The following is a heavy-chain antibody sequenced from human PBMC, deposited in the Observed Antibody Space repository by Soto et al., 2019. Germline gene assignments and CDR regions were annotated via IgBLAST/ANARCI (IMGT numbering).Heavy chain of an antibody. CDR1: GFTFSSYG. J-gene: IGHJ4*02. CDR3: AKDRPYSSSWPLDY. CDR2: ISYDGSNK. V-gene: IGHV3-30*18. Sequence: SLRLSCAASGFTFSSYGMHWVRQAPGKGLEWVAVISYDGSNKYYADSVKGRFTISRDNSKNTLYLQMNSLRAGDTAVYYCAKDRPYSSSWPLDYWGQGTLVTVSS. D-gene: IGHD6-13*01.